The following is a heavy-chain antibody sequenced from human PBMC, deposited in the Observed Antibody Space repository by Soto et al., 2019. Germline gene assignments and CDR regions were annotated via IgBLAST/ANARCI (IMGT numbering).Heavy chain of an antibody. D-gene: IGHD2-15*01. CDR2: ISLQNGDT. Sequence: LVQSGAEVKKPGASVKVSCKASGFTFTTYGIGWMRQAPGQGPEWMGWISLQNGDTKFAQKFQGRVTMTTDSSTNTAHMELRNLRSDDTAVYYCARDERYCTGGSCYSEFYFHFWGQGTLVTVSS. CDR1: GFTFTTYG. J-gene: IGHJ4*02. V-gene: IGHV1-18*04. CDR3: ARDERYCTGGSCYSEFYFHF.